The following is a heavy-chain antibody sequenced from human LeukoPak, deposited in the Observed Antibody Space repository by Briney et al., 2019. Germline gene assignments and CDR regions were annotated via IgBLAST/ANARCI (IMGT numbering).Heavy chain of an antibody. CDR2: ISSSGSTI. Sequence: AGGSLRLSCAASGFTLCSYSMNWVRQAPGKGLEWISYISSSGSTIYYADSVKGRFTISRDNAKNSLYLQMNSLRAEDTAVYYCAELGITMIGGVWGKGTTVTISS. V-gene: IGHV3-48*04. CDR3: AELGITMIGGV. D-gene: IGHD3-10*02. J-gene: IGHJ6*04. CDR1: GFTLCSYS.